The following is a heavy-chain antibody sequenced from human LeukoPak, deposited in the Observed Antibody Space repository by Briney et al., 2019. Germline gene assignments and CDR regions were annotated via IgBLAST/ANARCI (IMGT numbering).Heavy chain of an antibody. V-gene: IGHV3-30*04. J-gene: IGHJ4*02. Sequence: GGSLRLSCAASGFTFSSYAMHWVRQAPGKGLEWVAVISYDGSNKYYADSVKGRFTISRDNSKNTLYLQMNSLRAEDTAVYYCARDGGTSGWPLDYWGQGTLVTVSS. CDR1: GFTFSSYA. CDR3: ARDGGTSGWPLDY. D-gene: IGHD6-19*01. CDR2: ISYDGSNK.